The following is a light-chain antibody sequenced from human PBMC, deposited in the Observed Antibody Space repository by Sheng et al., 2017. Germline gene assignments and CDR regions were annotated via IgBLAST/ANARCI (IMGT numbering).Light chain of an antibody. CDR2: GAS. CDR3: QQYNNWPLT. J-gene: IGKJ4*01. V-gene: IGKV3-15*01. CDR1: QSVSSSH. Sequence: EIVLTQSPGTLSLSPGEGGTLSCRASQSVSSSHLAWYQQKPGQAPRLLIYGASTRATGIPARFSGSGSGTEFTLTISSMQSEDFAVYYCQQYNNWPLTFGGGPRWRSN.